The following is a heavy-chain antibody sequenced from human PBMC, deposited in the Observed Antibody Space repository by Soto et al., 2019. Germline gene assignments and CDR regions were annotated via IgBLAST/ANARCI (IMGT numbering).Heavy chain of an antibody. CDR1: GYTFTGHY. CDR2: INPNSGGT. CDR3: ARDSRAVRYYFDY. J-gene: IGHJ4*02. V-gene: IGHV1-2*02. Sequence: VSVKVSCKASGYTFTGHYMHWVRQTPGQGLEWMGWINPNSGGTNYAQKCQGRVTMTRDTSISTAYMELSRLRSDDTAVYYCARDSRAVRYYFDYWGQGTLVTVSS.